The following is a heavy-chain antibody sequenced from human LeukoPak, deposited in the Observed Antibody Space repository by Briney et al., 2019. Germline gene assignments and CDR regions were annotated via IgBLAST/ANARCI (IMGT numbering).Heavy chain of an antibody. Sequence: PGESLKISCKASGYTFSTYCIGWVRQMPGKGLEWMGIIYPRDSDSRYSPSFQGQVTISADISIDTAYLQWNSLKASDTGMYFCARRLAVTDYFLEHWGQGTLVTVSS. D-gene: IGHD6-19*01. CDR2: IYPRDSDS. J-gene: IGHJ1*01. V-gene: IGHV5-51*01. CDR1: GYTFSTYC. CDR3: ARRLAVTDYFLEH.